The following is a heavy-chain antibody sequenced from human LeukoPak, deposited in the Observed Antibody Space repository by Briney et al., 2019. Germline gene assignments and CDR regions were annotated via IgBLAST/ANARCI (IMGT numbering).Heavy chain of an antibody. CDR1: GGSFSGYY. Sequence: SETLSLTCAVYGGSFSGYYWSWIRQPPGKGLEWIGEINHSGSTNYNPSLKSRVTISVDTSKNQLSLKLSSVTAADTAVYYCARLRYFDWLPDYWGQGTLVTVSS. V-gene: IGHV4-34*01. D-gene: IGHD3-9*01. CDR2: INHSGST. J-gene: IGHJ4*02. CDR3: ARLRYFDWLPDY.